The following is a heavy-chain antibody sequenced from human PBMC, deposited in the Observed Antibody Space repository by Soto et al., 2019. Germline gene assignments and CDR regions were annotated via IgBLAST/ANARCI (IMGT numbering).Heavy chain of an antibody. Sequence: GGSLRLSCAASGFTFSSYDMHWVRQATGKGLEWVSAIGTAGDTYYPGSVKGRFTISRENAKNSLYLQMNSLRAEDTAVYYCARSPVRDGYTVYAFDIWGQGTMITGSS. D-gene: IGHD5-12*01. CDR3: ARSPVRDGYTVYAFDI. CDR1: GFTFSSYD. V-gene: IGHV3-13*01. CDR2: IGTAGDT. J-gene: IGHJ3*02.